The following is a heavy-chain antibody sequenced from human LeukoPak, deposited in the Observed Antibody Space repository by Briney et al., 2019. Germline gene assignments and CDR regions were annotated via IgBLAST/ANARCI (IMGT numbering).Heavy chain of an antibody. CDR2: ISYVGSNK. V-gene: IGHV3-30-3*01. CDR1: GFAFSSYA. D-gene: IGHD3-22*01. J-gene: IGHJ4*02. CDR3: ASLDRDYYDSSGSYFDY. Sequence: GRSLRLSCAASGFAFSSYAMHWVRQAPGKGLGWVAVISYVGSNKYYADSVKGRFTISRDNSKNTLYLQMNSLRAEDTAVYYCASLDRDYYDSSGSYFDYWGQGTLVTVSS.